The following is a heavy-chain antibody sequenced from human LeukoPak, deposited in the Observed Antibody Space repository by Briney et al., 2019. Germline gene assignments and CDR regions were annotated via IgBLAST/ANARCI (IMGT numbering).Heavy chain of an antibody. CDR1: GYTFNGFY. Sequence: ASVKVSCKASGYTFNGFYMHWVRQAPGQGLEWMGWINPNSGGTNYAQKFQGRVTMTRDTSISTAYMELSRLRSDDTAVYYCARAFGYGAAAGTFGYWGQGTLVTVSS. CDR2: INPNSGGT. CDR3: ARAFGYGAAAGTFGY. V-gene: IGHV1-2*02. J-gene: IGHJ4*02. D-gene: IGHD6-13*01.